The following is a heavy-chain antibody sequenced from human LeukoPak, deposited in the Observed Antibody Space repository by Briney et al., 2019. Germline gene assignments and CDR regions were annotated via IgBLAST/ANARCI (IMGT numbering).Heavy chain of an antibody. J-gene: IGHJ4*02. CDR2: ISGSGGST. CDR3: AKEPITMIRGAPFDY. CDR1: GFTFSSYA. D-gene: IGHD3-10*01. V-gene: IGHV3-23*01. Sequence: GGSLRLSCAASGFTFSSYAMNWVRQAPGKGLEWVSVISGSGGSTYYTDSVKGRFTISRDNSKNTLYLQMNSLRAEDTAVYYCAKEPITMIRGAPFDYWGQGTLVTVSS.